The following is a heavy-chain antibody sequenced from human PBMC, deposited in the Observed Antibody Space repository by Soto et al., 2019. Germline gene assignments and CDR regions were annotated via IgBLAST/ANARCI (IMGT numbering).Heavy chain of an antibody. CDR2: ISGSGGST. CDR3: AKGGSSSTKFYYYGMDV. Sequence: GGSLGLSCAASGFSFSSYAMSWVRQAPGKGLEWVSAISGSGGSTYYADSVKGRFTISRDNSKNTLYLQMNSLRAEDTAVYYCAKGGSSSTKFYYYGMDVWGQGTTVTVSS. V-gene: IGHV3-23*01. J-gene: IGHJ6*02. D-gene: IGHD6-6*01. CDR1: GFSFSSYA.